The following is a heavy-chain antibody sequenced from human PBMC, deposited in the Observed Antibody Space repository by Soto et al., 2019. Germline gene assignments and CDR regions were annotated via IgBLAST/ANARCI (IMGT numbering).Heavy chain of an antibody. Sequence: PGGSLRLSCAGSGFTFGDSYMSWIRQAPGKGLEWLSYISPGSRYPAYADSVKGRFTISRDNAKRSLYLQMMSLTAEDTAIYYCVRGGGGGLFDPWGQGTLVAVSS. D-gene: IGHD2-15*01. CDR2: ISPGSRYP. CDR1: GFTFGDSY. CDR3: VRGGGGGLFDP. J-gene: IGHJ5*02. V-gene: IGHV3-11*06.